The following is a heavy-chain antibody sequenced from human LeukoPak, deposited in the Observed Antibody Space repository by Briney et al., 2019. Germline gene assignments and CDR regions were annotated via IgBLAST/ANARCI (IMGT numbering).Heavy chain of an antibody. D-gene: IGHD6-13*01. V-gene: IGHV1-69*13. J-gene: IGHJ6*02. Sequence: SVKVSRKASGGTFSSYAISWVRQAPGQGLEWMGGIIPIFGTANYAQKFQGRVTITADESTSTAYMELSSLRSEDTAVHYCARSRGSSWSRVGYYYYGMDVWGQGTTVTVSS. CDR2: IIPIFGTA. CDR3: ARSRGSSWSRVGYYYYGMDV. CDR1: GGTFSSYA.